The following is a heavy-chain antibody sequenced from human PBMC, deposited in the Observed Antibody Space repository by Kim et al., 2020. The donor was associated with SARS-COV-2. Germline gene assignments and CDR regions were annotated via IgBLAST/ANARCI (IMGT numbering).Heavy chain of an antibody. CDR1: GFTFSSYN. CDR3: ATGIQSSDKV. V-gene: IGHV3-48*04. Sequence: GGSLRLSCTGSGFTFSSYNINLVRQAPGKGPEWISYISSSSGLIFYADSVKGRFTISRDNAKNSLYLQMNSLRVEDTAVYYCATGIQSSDKVWGQGILVT. J-gene: IGHJ4*02. CDR2: ISSSSGLI. D-gene: IGHD3-22*01.